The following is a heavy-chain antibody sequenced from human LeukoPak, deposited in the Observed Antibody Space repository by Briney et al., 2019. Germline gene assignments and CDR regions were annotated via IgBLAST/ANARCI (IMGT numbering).Heavy chain of an antibody. J-gene: IGHJ4*02. CDR1: GLTFRSYS. CDR3: ARATVVQLGY. CDR2: IWYDGSNK. D-gene: IGHD5-18*01. V-gene: IGHV3-33*01. Sequence: GGSLRLSCAASGLTFRSYSMHWVRQAPGKGLECVAFIWYDGSNKYYADSVKGRFTISRDNSKSTLFLQMNSLRAEDTAVYYCARATVVQLGYWGQGTLVTVSS.